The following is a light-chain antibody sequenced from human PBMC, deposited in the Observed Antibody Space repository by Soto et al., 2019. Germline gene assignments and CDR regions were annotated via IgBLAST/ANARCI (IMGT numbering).Light chain of an antibody. V-gene: IGKV1-9*01. J-gene: IGKJ1*01. CDR1: QGISSY. CDR2: AAS. CDR3: QQLNTYPPWT. Sequence: DIQLTQSPSFLSASVGDRVTITCRASQGISSYLAWYQQQPGKAPELLIYAASTLQSGVPSRFSGSGSGTDFTLTISSLHPEDSATYYCQQLNTYPPWTFGQGTKVEIK.